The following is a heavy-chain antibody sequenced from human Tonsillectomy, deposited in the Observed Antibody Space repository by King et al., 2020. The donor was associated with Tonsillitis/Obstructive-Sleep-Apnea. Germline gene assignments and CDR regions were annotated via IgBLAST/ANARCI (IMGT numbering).Heavy chain of an antibody. Sequence: VQLVESGGGLVQPGGSLGLSCAASGFTFSSYAMSWVRQAPGKGLEWVSDISGSGASTYYAVSVKGRVTISRDNSKNTLYLQMNSLRADDTAVYYCAKRGGAPSFDYWGQGTLVTVPP. J-gene: IGHJ4*02. CDR3: AKRGGAPSFDY. CDR1: GFTFSSYA. CDR2: ISGSGAST. D-gene: IGHD3-16*01. V-gene: IGHV3-23*04.